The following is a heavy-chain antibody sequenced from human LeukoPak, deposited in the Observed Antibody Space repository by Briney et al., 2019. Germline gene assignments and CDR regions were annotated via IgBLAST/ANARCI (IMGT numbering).Heavy chain of an antibody. CDR3: AKSPAVAAAFDI. D-gene: IGHD4-23*01. V-gene: IGHV3-23*01. CDR2: ISGSGGST. Sequence: GGSLRLSCAASGFTFSNFAVSWVRQAPGKGLEWVSAISGSGGSTYYADSVKGRFTISRDNSKNSLYLQMNSLRAEDTAVYYCAKSPAVAAAFDIWGQGAMAPASS. J-gene: IGHJ3*02. CDR1: GFTFSNFA.